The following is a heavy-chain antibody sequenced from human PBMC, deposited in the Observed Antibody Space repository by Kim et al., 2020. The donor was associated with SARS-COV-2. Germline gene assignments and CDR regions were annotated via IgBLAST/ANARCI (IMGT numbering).Heavy chain of an antibody. J-gene: IGHJ4*02. D-gene: IGHD3-10*01. V-gene: IGHV3-74*01. Sequence: GGSLRLSCAASGFTFSSYTMYWVRQASGTGLVWVSRITGDGTTTSHADSVKGRFTISRDNAKNTLYLQMNSLRGEDTAVYYCARAPSGSPCDYWGQGTLVTVSS. CDR3: ARAPSGSPCDY. CDR2: ITGDGTTT. CDR1: GFTFSSYT.